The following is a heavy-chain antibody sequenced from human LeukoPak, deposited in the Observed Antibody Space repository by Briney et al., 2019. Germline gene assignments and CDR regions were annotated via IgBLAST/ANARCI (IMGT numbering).Heavy chain of an antibody. CDR1: GYTFTSYG. Sequence: GASVKVSCKASGYTFTSYGISWVRQAPGQGLEWMGWISAYNGNTNYAQKLQGRVTMTTDTSTSTAYMELSSLRSEDTAVYYCASAGYRSIGRYNWFDPWGQGTLVTVSS. D-gene: IGHD6-13*01. CDR3: ASAGYRSIGRYNWFDP. J-gene: IGHJ5*02. V-gene: IGHV1-18*01. CDR2: ISAYNGNT.